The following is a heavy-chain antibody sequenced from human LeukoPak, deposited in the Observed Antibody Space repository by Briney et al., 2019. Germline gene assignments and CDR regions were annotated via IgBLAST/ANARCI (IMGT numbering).Heavy chain of an antibody. V-gene: IGHV3-30-3*01. CDR1: GFTFNSYA. CDR3: ARETGSAIGSTDFDY. CDR2: ISYDGSNK. Sequence: GGSLRLSCAASGFTFNSYAMHWVRQAPGKGLEWVAVISYDGSNKYYADSVKGRFTISRDYSKNTLYLQMNSLRAEDTAVYYCARETGSAIGSTDFDYWGQGTLVTVSS. J-gene: IGHJ4*02. D-gene: IGHD4-17*01.